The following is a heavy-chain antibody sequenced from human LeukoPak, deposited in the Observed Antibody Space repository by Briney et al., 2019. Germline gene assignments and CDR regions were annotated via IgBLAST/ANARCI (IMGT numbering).Heavy chain of an antibody. D-gene: IGHD3-10*01. J-gene: IGHJ4*02. Sequence: SQTLSLTCTVSGGSISSSSYYWGWIRQPPGKGLEWIGSIYYSGSTYYNPSLKSRVTISVDTSKNQLSLRLSSVTAADAAVYYCARHSILGTYYSPFAYWGQGTLVTVSS. CDR2: IYYSGST. CDR1: GGSISSSSYY. V-gene: IGHV4-39*01. CDR3: ARHSILGTYYSPFAY.